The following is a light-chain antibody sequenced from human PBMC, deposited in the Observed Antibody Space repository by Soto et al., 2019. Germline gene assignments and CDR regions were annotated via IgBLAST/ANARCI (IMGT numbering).Light chain of an antibody. CDR3: SSSTSSSTLV. Sequence: QPASVSGSPGQSITISCTGTASDVGAYDYVSWYQHHPGKPPKLLIFEVRDRPSGVSNRFSGSKSGNTASLTISGLQPEDEADYFCSSSTSSSTLVFGTVTKLTVL. CDR2: EVR. CDR1: ASDVGAYDY. J-gene: IGLJ1*01. V-gene: IGLV2-14*01.